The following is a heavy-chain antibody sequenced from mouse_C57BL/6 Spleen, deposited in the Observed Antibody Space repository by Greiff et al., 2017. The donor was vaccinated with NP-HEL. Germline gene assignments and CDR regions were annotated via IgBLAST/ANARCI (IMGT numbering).Heavy chain of an antibody. CDR3: ARPGYYGSSYYYAMDY. CDR1: GFTFSDYG. J-gene: IGHJ4*01. D-gene: IGHD1-1*01. CDR2: ISSGSSTI. Sequence: DVQLQESGGGLVKPGGSLKLSCAASGFTFSDYGMHWVRQAPEKGLEWVAYISSGSSTIYSADTVKGRFTISRDNAKNTLFLHMTSLRSEDTARYYCARPGYYGSSYYYAMDYWGQGTSVTVSS. V-gene: IGHV5-17*01.